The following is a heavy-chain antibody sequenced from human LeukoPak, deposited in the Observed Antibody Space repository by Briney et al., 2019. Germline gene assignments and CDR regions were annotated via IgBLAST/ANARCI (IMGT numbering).Heavy chain of an antibody. J-gene: IGHJ2*01. CDR3: ARMRLPYWYFDL. CDR2: INHSGST. CDR1: GGSISSYY. Sequence: SETLSLTCTVSGGSISSYYWSWIRQPPGKGLEWIGEINHSGSTNYNPSLKSRVTISVDTSKNQFSLKLSSVTAADTAVYYCARMRLPYWYFDLWGRGTLVTVSS. D-gene: IGHD4-17*01. V-gene: IGHV4-34*01.